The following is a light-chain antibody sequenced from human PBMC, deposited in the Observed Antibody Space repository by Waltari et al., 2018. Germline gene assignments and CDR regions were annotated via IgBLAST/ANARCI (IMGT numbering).Light chain of an antibody. CDR2: DVS. J-gene: IGLJ3*02. V-gene: IGLV2-14*03. CDR1: TSDLGGYNY. CDR3: CSFTSSSTWV. Sequence: QSALTQPASVSGSPGQSITISCTGTTSDLGGYNYVSWYQQHPGKAPKLIIFDVSSRPSGVSNRFSGSKSGNTASRIISGLQAEDEADYYCCSFTSSSTWVFGGGTKLTVL.